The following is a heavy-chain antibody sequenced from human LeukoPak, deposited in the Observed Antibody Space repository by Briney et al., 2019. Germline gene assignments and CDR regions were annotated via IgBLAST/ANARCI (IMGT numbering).Heavy chain of an antibody. CDR1: GCTFSSYA. J-gene: IGHJ4*02. V-gene: IGHV3-23*01. D-gene: IGHD3-3*01. CDR2: ISGSGGST. Sequence: GGSLRLSCAASGCTFSSYAMSWVHQAPGKGLEWVSAISGSGGSTYYADSVKGRFTISRDNSKNTLYLQMNSLRAEDTAVYYCAKDGPDDFWTGYDYWGQGTLVTVSS. CDR3: AKDGPDDFWTGYDY.